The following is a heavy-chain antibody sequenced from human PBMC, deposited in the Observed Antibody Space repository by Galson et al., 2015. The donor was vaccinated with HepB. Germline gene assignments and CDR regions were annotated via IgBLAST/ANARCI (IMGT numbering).Heavy chain of an antibody. Sequence: SVKVSCKASGYSFRSYGISWVRQAPGQGLEWMGWINPYNGNTIYAQKLQDRVTMTTDTSTTTAYMELRSLRSDDTAVYYCARVWLGDLSAEVWGQGNLVTVSS. V-gene: IGHV1-18*04. CDR3: ARVWLGDLSAEV. CDR1: GYSFRSYG. J-gene: IGHJ4*02. D-gene: IGHD3-10*01. CDR2: INPYNGNT.